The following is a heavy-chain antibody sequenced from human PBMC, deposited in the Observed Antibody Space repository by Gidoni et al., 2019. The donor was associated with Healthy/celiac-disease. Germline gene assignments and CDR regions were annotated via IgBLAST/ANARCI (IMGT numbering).Heavy chain of an antibody. J-gene: IGHJ4*02. CDR2: IYSSGST. CDR3: ARPLSYGDYGY. CDR1: GGSISSSSYY. D-gene: IGHD4-17*01. Sequence: QLQLQESGPGLVKPSETLSLTCTVSGGSISSSSYYWGWIRQPPGKGLEWIGSIYSSGSTYYNPSLKSRVTISVATSKTQFSLKLSSVTAADTAVYYCARPLSYGDYGYWGQGTLVTVSS. V-gene: IGHV4-39*01.